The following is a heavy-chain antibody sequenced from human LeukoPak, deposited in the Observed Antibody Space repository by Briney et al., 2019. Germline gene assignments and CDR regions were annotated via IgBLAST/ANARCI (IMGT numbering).Heavy chain of an antibody. CDR1: GFPFSEYG. D-gene: IGHD2-8*01. Sequence: GGSLRLSCAASGFPFSEYGMHWVRQGPGKGLEWVAYMQFDGNNEKYGDSAKGRFTISRDNSKNTLYLQMDSLKEEDTAVYYCAKKMPGNGDRLDYWGQGTLLTVSS. CDR2: MQFDGNNE. CDR3: AKKMPGNGDRLDY. V-gene: IGHV3-30*02. J-gene: IGHJ4*02.